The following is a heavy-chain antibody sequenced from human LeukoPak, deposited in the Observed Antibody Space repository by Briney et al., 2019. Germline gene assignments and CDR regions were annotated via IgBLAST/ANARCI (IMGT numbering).Heavy chain of an antibody. CDR3: ARVQAAAGTAFDY. D-gene: IGHD6-13*01. CDR1: GGSISSYY. V-gene: IGHV4-59*08. CDR2: IYYSGST. J-gene: IGHJ4*02. Sequence: PSETLSLTCTVSGGSISSYYWSWIRHPPGKGLEWIGYIYYSGSTYYNPSLKSRVTISVDTSKNQFSLKLSSVTAADTAVYYCARVQAAAGTAFDYWGQGTLVTVSS.